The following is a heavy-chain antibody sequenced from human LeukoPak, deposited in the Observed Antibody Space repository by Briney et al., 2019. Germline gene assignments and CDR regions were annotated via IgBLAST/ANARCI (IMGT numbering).Heavy chain of an antibody. CDR3: ARVGGTNYYYYGMDV. Sequence: KPSETLSLTCTVSGGSVNSGSYYWSWIRQPPGKGLEWIGYIYDSGSTNYNPSLKSRVTISVDTSKNQFSLKLSSVTAADTAVYYCARVGGTNYYYYGMDVWGQGTTVTVSS. D-gene: IGHD1-1*01. CDR1: GGSVNSGSYY. V-gene: IGHV4-61*01. CDR2: IYDSGST. J-gene: IGHJ6*02.